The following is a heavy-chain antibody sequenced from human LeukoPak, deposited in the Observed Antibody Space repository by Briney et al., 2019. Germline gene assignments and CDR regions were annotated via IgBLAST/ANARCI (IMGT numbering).Heavy chain of an antibody. CDR1: GYTFIGYY. J-gene: IGHJ5*02. Sequence: ASVKVSCKASGYTFIGYYMHWVRQAPGQGLEWMGWINPNSGGTNYAQKFQGRVTMTRDTSISTAYMELSRLRSDDTAVYYCARDLQVYSYGEFDPWGQGTLVTVSS. D-gene: IGHD5-18*01. V-gene: IGHV1-2*02. CDR2: INPNSGGT. CDR3: ARDLQVYSYGEFDP.